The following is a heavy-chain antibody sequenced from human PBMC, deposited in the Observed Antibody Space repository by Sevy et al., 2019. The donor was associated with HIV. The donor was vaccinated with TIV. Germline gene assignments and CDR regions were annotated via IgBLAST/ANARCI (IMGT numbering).Heavy chain of an antibody. CDR2: IYYSGST. V-gene: IGHV4-39*01. D-gene: IGHD3-9*01. CDR3: ARPSYYDILTADYGMDV. CDR1: GGSISSSSYY. Sequence: SETLSLTCTVSGGSISSSSYYWGWIHQPPGKGLEWIGSIYYSGSTYYNPSLKSRVTISVDTSKNQFSLKLSSVTAADTAVYYCARPSYYDILTADYGMDVWGQGTTVTVSS. J-gene: IGHJ6*02.